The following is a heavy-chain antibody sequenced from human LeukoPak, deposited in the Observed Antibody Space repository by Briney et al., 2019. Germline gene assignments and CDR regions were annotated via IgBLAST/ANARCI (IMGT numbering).Heavy chain of an antibody. J-gene: IGHJ3*02. V-gene: IGHV3-48*01. D-gene: IGHD3-22*01. Sequence: GGSLRISCAASGFTFNNYAMSWVRQAPGKGLEWVSYIGSGSTTIYYADSVKGRFTVSREDAKNSLYLQMNSLRVEDTAMYYCARMYYFDSSDGYDIWGQGTMVAVSS. CDR1: GFTFNNYA. CDR2: IGSGSTTI. CDR3: ARMYYFDSSDGYDI.